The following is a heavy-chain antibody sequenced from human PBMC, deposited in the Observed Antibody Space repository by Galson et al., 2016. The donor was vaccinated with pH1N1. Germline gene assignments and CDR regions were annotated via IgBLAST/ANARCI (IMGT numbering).Heavy chain of an antibody. V-gene: IGHV3-48*03. Sequence: SLRLSCAASGFIFSDYAMNWVRQAPGTGLEWISYIRGGGTDIYYADSVRGRFTISRDDAKTSLYLQMSSLRAEDTALYCCVRDHLWAFDYWGQGVQVTVSS. CDR3: VRDHLWAFDY. J-gene: IGHJ4*02. CDR2: IRGGGTDI. CDR1: GFIFSDYA. D-gene: IGHD1-26*01.